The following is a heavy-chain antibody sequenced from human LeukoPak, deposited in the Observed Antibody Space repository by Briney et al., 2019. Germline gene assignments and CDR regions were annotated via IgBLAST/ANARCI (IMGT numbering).Heavy chain of an antibody. V-gene: IGHV3-7*01. CDR3: AIAHVTGVDACDI. J-gene: IGHJ3*02. CDR1: GFIFSNYW. D-gene: IGHD2-21*02. CDR2: IKKDGSEK. Sequence: GGSLRLSCAASGFIFSNYWMSWVRQAPGKGLEGVANIKKDGSEKYYVDSVKGRFTISRDNAKNSLYLQIDSLRDEDTAMYYCAIAHVTGVDACDIWGQGPMVTVS.